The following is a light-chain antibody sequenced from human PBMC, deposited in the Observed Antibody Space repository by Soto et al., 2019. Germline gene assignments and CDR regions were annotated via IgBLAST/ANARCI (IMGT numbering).Light chain of an antibody. Sequence: DIQMTQSPSSLSASLGDRVTITCRASQSISNFLNWVQHKPGNAPKVLISAASTLQSGVPPRFSGSESGTDFTLTIRSLQPEDSASYYCQQYYNSVLTCGGGTKVEIK. CDR3: QQYYNSVLT. V-gene: IGKV1-39*01. CDR2: AAS. CDR1: QSISNF. J-gene: IGKJ4*01.